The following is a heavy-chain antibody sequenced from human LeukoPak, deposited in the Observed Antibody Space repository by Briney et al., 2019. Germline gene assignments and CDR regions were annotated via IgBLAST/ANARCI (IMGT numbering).Heavy chain of an antibody. CDR3: VKQQVDC. CDR2: ISYDGSNK. Sequence: PGGSLKLSCAASGFTFSSYAMHWVRQAPGKGLEWVAVISYDGSNKYYADSVKGRFTISRDNSKNTLYLQMNSLRAEDTAVYYCVKQQVDCWGQGTLVTVSS. J-gene: IGHJ4*02. V-gene: IGHV3-30-3*01. CDR1: GFTFSSYA. D-gene: IGHD6-13*01.